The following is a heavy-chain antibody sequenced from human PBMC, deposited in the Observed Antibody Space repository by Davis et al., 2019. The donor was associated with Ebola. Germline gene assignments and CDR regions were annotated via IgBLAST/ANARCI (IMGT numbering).Heavy chain of an antibody. CDR3: ARGASVVVVPGWACDY. CDR1: GFTFDDYA. CDR2: ISWNSGSI. V-gene: IGHV3-9*01. Sequence: SLKISCAASGFTFDDYAMHWVRQAPGKGLEWVSGISWNSGSIGYADSVKGRFTISRDNSKNTLYLQMNSLRAEDTAVYYCARGASVVVVPGWACDYWGQGTLVTVSS. J-gene: IGHJ4*02. D-gene: IGHD2-2*01.